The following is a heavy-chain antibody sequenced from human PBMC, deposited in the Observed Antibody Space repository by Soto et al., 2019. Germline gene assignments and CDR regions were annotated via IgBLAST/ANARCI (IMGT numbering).Heavy chain of an antibody. CDR3: MTMNGFQTIRDY. CDR1: GLTVTNAW. V-gene: IGHV3-15*07. J-gene: IGHJ4*02. CDR2: IKSEADGGTT. Sequence: DVQLVESGGDLVQPGGSLTLSCTASGLTVTNAWMNWVRQSPGKRLEWVGLIKSEADGGTTAYAAPVKDRFTISRDDSENTLYLQINSLETEDTAVYYCMTMNGFQTIRDYWGQGTLVTVSS. D-gene: IGHD3-3*01.